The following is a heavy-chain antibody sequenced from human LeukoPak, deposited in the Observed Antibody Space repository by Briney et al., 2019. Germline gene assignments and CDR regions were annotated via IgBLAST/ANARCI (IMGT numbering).Heavy chain of an antibody. CDR2: MNPDGSEK. CDR3: VTDRSWLFDY. J-gene: IGHJ4*02. D-gene: IGHD2-15*01. Sequence: GGSLRLSCAASGFTFSSYWTTWLRQAQGKGLQWVANMNPDGSEKYYLDSVEGRFTISRDNAKNSLYLHMSSLRAEDTAVYYCVTDRSWLFDYWGQGTLVTVSS. CDR1: GFTFSSYW. V-gene: IGHV3-7*01.